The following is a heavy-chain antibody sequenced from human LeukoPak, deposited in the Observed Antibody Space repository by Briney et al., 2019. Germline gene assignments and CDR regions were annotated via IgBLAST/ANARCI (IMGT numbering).Heavy chain of an antibody. D-gene: IGHD1-1*01. V-gene: IGHV4-59*08. CDR1: GASISNYY. J-gene: IGHJ4*02. CDR3: ARHERGAENLDY. Sequence: PSETLSLTCTVSGASISNYYWSWIRQPPGPGLECIGYVSYSGRTNHNPSLTSRVTISADTSKNQFSLKLTSVTAADTAVYYCARHERGAENLDYWGQGTLVTVSS. CDR2: VSYSGRT.